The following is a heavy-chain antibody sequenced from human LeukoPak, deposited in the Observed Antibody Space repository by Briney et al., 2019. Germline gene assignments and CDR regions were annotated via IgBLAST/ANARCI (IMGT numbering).Heavy chain of an antibody. CDR3: AKAPSAAAGLFFDY. J-gene: IGHJ4*02. V-gene: IGHV3-30*18. D-gene: IGHD6-13*01. CDR1: GFTFSSYG. Sequence: GRSLRLSCAASGFTFSSYGMHWVRQAPGKGLEWVAVISYDGSNKYYADSVKGRFTISRDNSKNTLYLQMNSLRAGDTAVYYCAKAPSAAAGLFFDYWGQGTLVTVSS. CDR2: ISYDGSNK.